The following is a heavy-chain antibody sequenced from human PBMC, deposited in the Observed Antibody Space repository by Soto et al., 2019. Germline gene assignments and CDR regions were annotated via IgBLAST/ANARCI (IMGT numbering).Heavy chain of an antibody. D-gene: IGHD3-22*01. V-gene: IGHV1-18*01. J-gene: IGHJ4*02. Sequence: ASVKVSCKASGDGFSNYGFSWVRQAPGQGLEWMGWISAYDGQTNYTKKFQGRVTTTTDTSSSTAYMELRSLRSDDTAVYYCARVWYYDSSGYYAFDYWGLGTLVTVSS. CDR2: ISAYDGQT. CDR1: GDGFSNYG. CDR3: ARVWYYDSSGYYAFDY.